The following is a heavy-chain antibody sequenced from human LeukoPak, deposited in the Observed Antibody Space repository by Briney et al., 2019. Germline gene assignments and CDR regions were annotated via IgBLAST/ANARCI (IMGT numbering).Heavy chain of an antibody. Sequence: SVKVSCKAPGGTFSSYAISWVRQAPGQGLEWMGRIIPILGIANYAQKFQGRVTITADKSTSTAYMELSSLRSEDTAVYYCARERQYYYDSTHYFDYWGQGTLVTVSS. CDR2: IIPILGIA. J-gene: IGHJ4*02. D-gene: IGHD3-22*01. V-gene: IGHV1-69*04. CDR1: GGTFSSYA. CDR3: ARERQYYYDSTHYFDY.